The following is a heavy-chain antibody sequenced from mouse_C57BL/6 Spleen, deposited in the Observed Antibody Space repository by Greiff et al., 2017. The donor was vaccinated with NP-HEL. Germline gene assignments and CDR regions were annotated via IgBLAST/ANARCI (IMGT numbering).Heavy chain of an antibody. J-gene: IGHJ4*01. CDR3: VRRRDYDYAMDY. Sequence: DVQLVESGGGLVQPKGSLKLSCAASGFSFNTYAMNWVRQAPGKGLEWVARIRSKSNNYATYYADSVKDRFTISRDDSESMLYLQMNNLKTEDTAMYYCVRRRDYDYAMDYWGQGTSVTVSS. V-gene: IGHV10-1*01. CDR2: IRSKSNNYAT. CDR1: GFSFNTYA. D-gene: IGHD2-4*01.